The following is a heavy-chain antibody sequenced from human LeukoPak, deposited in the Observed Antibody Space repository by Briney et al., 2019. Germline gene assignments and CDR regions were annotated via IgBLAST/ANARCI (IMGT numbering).Heavy chain of an antibody. CDR3: AREGGPYRPLDY. J-gene: IGHJ4*02. CDR2: VNLQGST. V-gene: IGHV4-4*02. CDR1: GGSITNTNY. Sequence: SETLSLTCTVSGGSITNTNYWTWVRQPPGKGLEWIGEVNLQGSTNYNPSLMGRVAISVDTSENHISLQLTSVTAADTAVYYCAREGGPYRPLDYSGQGTLVTVSS.